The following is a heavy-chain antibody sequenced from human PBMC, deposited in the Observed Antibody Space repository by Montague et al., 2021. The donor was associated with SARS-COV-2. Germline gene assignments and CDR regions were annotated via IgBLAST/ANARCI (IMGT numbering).Heavy chain of an antibody. CDR3: ARAVSVRRAVNWFDP. V-gene: IGHV4-59*08. CDR2: IYYTGST. J-gene: IGHJ5*02. Sequence: SETLSLTCTVSGGSISRSYWSWIRQPPGKGLEWIGYIYYTGSTDYNPSLKSRVTISVDTSKNQLSLKLISVTAADTAVYYCARAVSVRRAVNWFDPWGQGTLVTVSS. CDR1: GGSISRSY. D-gene: IGHD3-10*01.